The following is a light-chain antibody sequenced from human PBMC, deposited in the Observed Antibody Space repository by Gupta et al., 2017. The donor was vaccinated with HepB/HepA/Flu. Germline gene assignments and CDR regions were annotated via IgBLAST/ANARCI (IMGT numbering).Light chain of an antibody. J-gene: IGLJ1*01. CDR1: GSNIGSNN. CDR3: AAWDASRNIYV. V-gene: IGLV1-44*01. Sequence: QSVLTQPPSASGTPGQRVSISCSGRGSNIGSNNVNWYRQLPGTAPKLLMYNNNKRPSGVPARFSASKYATSASVAITGLQAGDEADYYCAAWDASRNIYVFGTGTKLTVL. CDR2: NNN.